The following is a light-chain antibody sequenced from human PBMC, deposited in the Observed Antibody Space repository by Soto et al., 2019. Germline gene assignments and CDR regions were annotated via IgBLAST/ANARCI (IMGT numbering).Light chain of an antibody. CDR3: QQYGASPPYS. CDR2: GAS. Sequence: EIVLTQSPGTLSLSPGDRATLSCRASQTIVRHYLAWYQQKPGQAPGLLIYGASSRATGIPDRFSGSGSGTDFTLTISRLEPEDFAVYYCQQYGASPPYSFGQGTDLEIK. J-gene: IGKJ2*01. V-gene: IGKV3-20*01. CDR1: QTIVRHY.